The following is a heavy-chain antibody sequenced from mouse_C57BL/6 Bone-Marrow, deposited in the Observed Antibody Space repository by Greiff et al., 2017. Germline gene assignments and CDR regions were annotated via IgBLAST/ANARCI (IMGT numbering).Heavy chain of an antibody. Sequence: DVKLVESGGDLVKPGGSLKLSCAASGFTFSSYGMSWVRQTPDKRLEWVATISSGGSYTYYPDSVKGRFTISRDNAKNTLYLQMSSLKSEDTAMYYCARHKDFDVWGRGTAVTVSS. CDR3: ARHKDFDV. J-gene: IGHJ1*03. CDR2: ISSGGSYT. CDR1: GFTFSSYG. V-gene: IGHV5-6*02.